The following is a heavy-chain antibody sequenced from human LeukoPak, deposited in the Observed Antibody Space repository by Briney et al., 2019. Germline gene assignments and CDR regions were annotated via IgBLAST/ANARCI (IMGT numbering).Heavy chain of an antibody. CDR1: GYTFTSYG. CDR2: ISAYNGNT. CDR3: ATLRRRYSGYELLGLYYYYYMDV. Sequence: GASVKVSCKASGYTFTSYGISWVRQAPGEGLEWMGWISAYNGNTNYAQKLQGRVTMTTDTSTSTAYMELRGLRSDDTAVYYCATLRRRYSGYELLGLYYYYYMDVWGKGTTVTVSS. V-gene: IGHV1-18*01. D-gene: IGHD5-12*01. J-gene: IGHJ6*03.